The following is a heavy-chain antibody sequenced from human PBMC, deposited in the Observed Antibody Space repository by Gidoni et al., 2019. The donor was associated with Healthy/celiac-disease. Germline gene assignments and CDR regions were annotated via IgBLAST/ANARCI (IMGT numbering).Heavy chain of an antibody. CDR2: IYYSGST. CDR1: GGSISSSSYY. J-gene: IGHJ5*02. CDR3: ASQRWLRNRVEFDP. Sequence: QLQLQESGPGLVKPSETLSLTCTVSGGSISSSSYYWGWIRQPPGKGLEWIGSIYYSGSTYYNPSLKSRVTISVDTSKNQFSLKLSSVTAADTAVYYCASQRWLRNRVEFDPWGQGTLVTVSS. V-gene: IGHV4-39*01. D-gene: IGHD5-12*01.